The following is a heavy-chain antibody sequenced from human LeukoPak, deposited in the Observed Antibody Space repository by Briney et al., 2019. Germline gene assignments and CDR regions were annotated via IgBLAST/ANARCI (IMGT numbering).Heavy chain of an antibody. CDR2: IYYSGST. D-gene: IGHD6-13*01. J-gene: IGHJ3*02. V-gene: IGHV4-59*01. Sequence: SETLSLTCTVSGGSISSYYWSWIRQPPGKGLEWIGYIYYSGSTNYNPSLKSRVTISVDTSKNQFSLKLSSVTAADTAVYYCARVGLYSSSYGAFDIWGQGTMVTVSS. CDR3: ARVGLYSSSYGAFDI. CDR1: GGSISSYY.